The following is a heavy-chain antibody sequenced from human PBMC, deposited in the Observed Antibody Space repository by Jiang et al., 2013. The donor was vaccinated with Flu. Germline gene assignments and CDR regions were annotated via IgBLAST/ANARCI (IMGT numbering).Heavy chain of an antibody. J-gene: IGHJ2*01. V-gene: IGHV1-69*01. D-gene: IGHD2-2*01. CDR2: HPYLGTA. CDR1: SSYA. Sequence: SSYAISWVRQALDKALSGWRDHPYLGTANYAQKFQGRVTITADESTSTAYMELSSLRSEDTAVYYCARDRPQGIVVVPAARHWYFDLWGRGTLVTVSS. CDR3: ARDRPQGIVVVPAARHWYFDL.